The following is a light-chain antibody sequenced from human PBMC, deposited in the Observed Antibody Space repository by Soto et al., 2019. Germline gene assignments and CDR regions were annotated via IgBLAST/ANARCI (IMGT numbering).Light chain of an antibody. CDR3: NSYTTSSTYV. J-gene: IGLJ1*01. Sequence: QSVLTQPASVSGSPGQPITISCTGTSSDVGGYNYVSWYQQHPGKAHKVMIYDVSNRPSGVSNRFSGSKSGNTASLTISGLQAEDEADYYCNSYTTSSTYVFGTGTKLTVL. V-gene: IGLV2-14*01. CDR2: DVS. CDR1: SSDVGGYNY.